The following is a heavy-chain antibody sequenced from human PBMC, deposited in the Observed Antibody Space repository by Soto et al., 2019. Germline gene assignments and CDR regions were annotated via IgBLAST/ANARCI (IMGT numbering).Heavy chain of an antibody. CDR3: VRHIPVSRAFDI. J-gene: IGHJ3*02. D-gene: IGHD6-19*01. Sequence: EVQLVESGGGLVQPGGSLRLSCAASGFTFSSYWMSWVRQAPEKGLEWVASIKQDGSEKYYVDSVKGRFTISRDNAKNSLYLQMNSLGAEDTAVYYCVRHIPVSRAFDIWGQGTMVTVSS. V-gene: IGHV3-7*01. CDR1: GFTFSSYW. CDR2: IKQDGSEK.